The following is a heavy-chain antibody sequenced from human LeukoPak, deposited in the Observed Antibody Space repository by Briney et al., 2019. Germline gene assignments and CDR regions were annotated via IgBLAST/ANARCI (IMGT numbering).Heavy chain of an antibody. CDR1: GLTFSSYA. CDR3: AKTRQLRRRNFDY. V-gene: IGHV3-23*01. Sequence: GGSLRLSCAASGLTFSSYAMSWVRQAPGKGLEWVSAISGSGGSTYYADSVKGRFTISRDNSKNTLYLQMNSLRAEDTAVYYCAKTRQLRRRNFDYWGQGTLVTVSS. CDR2: ISGSGGST. J-gene: IGHJ4*02. D-gene: IGHD1-26*01.